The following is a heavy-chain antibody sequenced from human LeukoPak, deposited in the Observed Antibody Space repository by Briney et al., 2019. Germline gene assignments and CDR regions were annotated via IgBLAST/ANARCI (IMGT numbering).Heavy chain of an antibody. CDR2: ISWNSGSI. D-gene: IGHD5-18*01. V-gene: IGHV3-9*01. CDR3: AKVDGYSYGYFDY. CDR1: GFTFSSYA. J-gene: IGHJ4*02. Sequence: GGSLRLSCAASGFTFSSYAMSWVRQAPGKGLEWVSGISWNSGSIGYAVSVKGRFTISRDNAKNSLYLQMNSLRAEDTALYYCAKVDGYSYGYFDYWGQGTLVTVSS.